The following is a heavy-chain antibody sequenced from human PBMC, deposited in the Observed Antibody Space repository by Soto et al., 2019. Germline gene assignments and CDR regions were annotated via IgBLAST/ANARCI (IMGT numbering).Heavy chain of an antibody. V-gene: IGHV3-73*01. CDR2: IRSKADNYAT. CDR3: SSWTSRQTNDE. D-gene: IGHD3-10*01. Sequence: AGTLSVACPVRGVPASGSAMHGVRTASGKGLEWVGRIRSKADNYATAYAASVKGRFTISRDDSKNTAFLQMNSLKSEDTAVYCCSSWTSRQTNDEWGQGTPVTVS. CDR1: GVPASGSA. J-gene: IGHJ4*01.